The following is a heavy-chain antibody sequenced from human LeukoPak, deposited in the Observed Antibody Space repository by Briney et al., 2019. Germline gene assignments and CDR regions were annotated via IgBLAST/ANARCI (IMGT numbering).Heavy chain of an antibody. CDR2: IYPGDSDT. V-gene: IGHV5-51*01. CDR3: ARQLGTTGTTGYFDY. D-gene: IGHD1-1*01. CDR1: GYSFTNYW. J-gene: IGHJ4*02. Sequence: GESLKISCKGSGYSFTNYWIGWVRQMPGKGLEWMGIIYPGDSDTRYSPSFQGQVTISADKSISTAYLQWSSLKASDTAMYYCARQLGTTGTTGYFDYWGQGTLVTVSS.